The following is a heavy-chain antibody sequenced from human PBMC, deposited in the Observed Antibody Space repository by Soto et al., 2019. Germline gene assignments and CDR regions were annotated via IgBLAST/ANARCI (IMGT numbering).Heavy chain of an antibody. CDR1: GGTFSSYA. CDR2: IIPIFGTA. J-gene: IGHJ2*01. Sequence: QVQLVQSGAEVKKPGSSVKVSCKASGGTFSSYAISWVRQAPGQGLEWMGVIIPIFGTANYAQKFQGRVTITADESTSTAYMELSRLRSEDTVVYYCARAQDIVVVVAATGDWYFDLWGRGTLVTVSS. CDR3: ARAQDIVVVVAATGDWYFDL. V-gene: IGHV1-69*01. D-gene: IGHD2-15*01.